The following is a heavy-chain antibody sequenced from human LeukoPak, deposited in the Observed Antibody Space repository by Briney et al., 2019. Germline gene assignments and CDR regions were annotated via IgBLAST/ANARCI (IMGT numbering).Heavy chain of an antibody. V-gene: IGHV4-39*07. Sequence: SETLSLTCTVSGGSISSSSYYWGWIRRPPGKGLEWIGSIYYSGSTYYNPSLKSRVTTSVDTSKNQFSLKLSSVTAADTAVYYCARGADSSSWLFDYWGQGTLVTVSS. CDR2: IYYSGST. CDR3: ARGADSSSWLFDY. J-gene: IGHJ4*02. D-gene: IGHD6-13*01. CDR1: GGSISSSSYY.